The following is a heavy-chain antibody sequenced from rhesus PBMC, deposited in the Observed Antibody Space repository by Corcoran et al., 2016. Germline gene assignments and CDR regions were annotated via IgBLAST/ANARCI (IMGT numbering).Heavy chain of an antibody. CDR2: INGNSGST. J-gene: IGHJ4*01. CDR1: GASLSSYW. V-gene: IGHV4-80*01. CDR3: ARDGDDSGYPLNY. Sequence: QVQLQESGPGLVKPSATLSLTCAVSGASLSSYWWSWIRQPPGKGLAWLGEINGNSGSTYYNPSLKSRVTISKDASKNQFSLKLSSVTAADTAVYYCARDGDDSGYPLNYWGQGVLVTVSS. D-gene: IGHD3-28*01.